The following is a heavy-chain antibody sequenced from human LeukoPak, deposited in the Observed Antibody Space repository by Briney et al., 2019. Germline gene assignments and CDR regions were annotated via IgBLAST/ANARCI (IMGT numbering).Heavy chain of an antibody. V-gene: IGHV4-4*07. D-gene: IGHD5/OR15-5a*01. CDR2: IYTSGST. CDR1: GASIRSYD. Sequence: PSETLSLTCAVSGASIRSYDWSWIRQPPGKGLEWIGRIYTSGSTNYNPSLKSRVTMSVDTSKNQFSLKLSSVTAADTAVYYCARPSTYGHYYMDVWGKGTTVTVSS. CDR3: ARPSTYGHYYMDV. J-gene: IGHJ6*03.